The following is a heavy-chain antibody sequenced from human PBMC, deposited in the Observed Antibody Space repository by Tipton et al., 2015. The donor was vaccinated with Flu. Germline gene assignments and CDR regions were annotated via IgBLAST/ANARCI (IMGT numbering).Heavy chain of an antibody. Sequence: RSLRLSCAASGFTFSSYAMHWVRQAPGKGLEWVAVISYDGSNKYYADSVKGRFTISRDNSKNTLYLQMNSLRAEDTAVYYCARVGYSGYDMRPWGAYWGGWFDPWGQGTLVTVSS. CDR2: ISYDGSNK. V-gene: IGHV3-30*04. CDR3: ARVGYSGYDMRPWGAYWGGWFDP. D-gene: IGHD5-12*01. J-gene: IGHJ5*02. CDR1: GFTFSSYA.